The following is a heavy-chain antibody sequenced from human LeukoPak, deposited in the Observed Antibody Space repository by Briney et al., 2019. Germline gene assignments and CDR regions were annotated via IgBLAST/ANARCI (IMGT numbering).Heavy chain of an antibody. Sequence: GGSLGLSCAASGFTFSSYWMSWVRQAPGKGLEWVANIKQDGSEKYYVDSVKGRFTISRDNAKNSLYLQMNSLRAEDTAVYYCARDPPLRWYGGYYYYYYMDVWGKGTTVTVSS. CDR2: IKQDGSEK. CDR3: ARDPPLRWYGGYYYYYYMDV. CDR1: GFTFSSYW. D-gene: IGHD4-23*01. J-gene: IGHJ6*03. V-gene: IGHV3-7*01.